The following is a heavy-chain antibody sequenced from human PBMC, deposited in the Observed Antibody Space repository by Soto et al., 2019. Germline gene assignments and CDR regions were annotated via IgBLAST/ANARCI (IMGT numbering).Heavy chain of an antibody. D-gene: IGHD2-2*01. CDR1: GFTFSSYN. V-gene: IGHV3-48*02. J-gene: IGHJ5*02. Sequence: GGSLRLSCAASGFTFSSYNMNWVRQAPGKGLEWVSYISSSSSTIYYADSVKGRFTMSRDNATNSLYLQMNSLRDEDTAVYYCARDRVVVPAAMRYNWFDPWGQGTLVTVSS. CDR2: ISSSSSTI. CDR3: ARDRVVVPAAMRYNWFDP.